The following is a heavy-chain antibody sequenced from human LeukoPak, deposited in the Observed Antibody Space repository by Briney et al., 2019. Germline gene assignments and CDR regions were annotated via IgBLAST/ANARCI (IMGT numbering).Heavy chain of an antibody. CDR1: GFTFSDYY. D-gene: IGHD4-11*01. CDR3: ARAPHYSNYGPYYYGMDV. CDR2: ISSSSSYT. Sequence: GGSLRLSCAASGFTFSDYYMSWIRQAPGKGLEWVSYISSSSSYTNYADSVKGRFTISRDNAKNSLYLQMNSLRAEDTAVYYCARAPHYSNYGPYYYGMDVWGQGTTVTASS. V-gene: IGHV3-11*06. J-gene: IGHJ6*02.